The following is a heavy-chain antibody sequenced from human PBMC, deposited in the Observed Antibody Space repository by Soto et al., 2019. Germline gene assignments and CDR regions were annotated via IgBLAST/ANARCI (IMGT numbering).Heavy chain of an antibody. CDR1: GCTFSSSA. CDR2: ISASGGST. J-gene: IGHJ6*02. Sequence: GGSLRLSCAASGCTFSSSATSWVRHSPGKGLEWVSGISASGGSTYYADSVKGRFTISRDNSKDTLYLQMNSLRAEDTAVYHCAKGPTIFGVVISYSSPYGLDVLGQGTTVTVSS. V-gene: IGHV3-23*01. D-gene: IGHD3-3*01. CDR3: AKGPTIFGVVISYSSPYGLDV.